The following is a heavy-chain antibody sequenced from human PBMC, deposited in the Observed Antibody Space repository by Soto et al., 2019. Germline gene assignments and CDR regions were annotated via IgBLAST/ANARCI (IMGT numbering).Heavy chain of an antibody. J-gene: IGHJ4*02. D-gene: IGHD5-12*01. CDR3: AHTISTGYDLGHFDH. Sequence: QITLKESGPTLVKPTQTLTLACTFSGFSLSTGGVGVGWIRQSPGKALEWLALIYWDDNERFSPSLKSRLTITKDTSKNQVVLTMTNMDPVDTATYYCAHTISTGYDLGHFDHWGQGTLVTVSS. CDR2: IYWDDNE. V-gene: IGHV2-5*02. CDR1: GFSLSTGGVG.